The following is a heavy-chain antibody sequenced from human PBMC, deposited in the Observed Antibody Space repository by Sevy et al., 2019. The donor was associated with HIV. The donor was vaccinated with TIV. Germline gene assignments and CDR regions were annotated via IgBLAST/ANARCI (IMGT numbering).Heavy chain of an antibody. CDR3: AREGCTKPHDY. CDR1: GFTFTKYS. D-gene: IGHD2-8*01. V-gene: IGHV3-23*01. Sequence: GGSLRLSCAASGFTFTKYSMSWVRQPPGKGLEWVSTLSFGCGETNYAGSVKGRFTISGDNSKSSGYLQMSNLRPEDTAVYYCAREGCTKPHDYWGQGTLVTVSS. J-gene: IGHJ4*02. CDR2: LSFGCGET.